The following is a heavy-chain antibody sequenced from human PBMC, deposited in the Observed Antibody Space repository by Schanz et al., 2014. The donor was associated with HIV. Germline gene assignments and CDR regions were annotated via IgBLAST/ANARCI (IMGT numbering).Heavy chain of an antibody. CDR1: GFTLSNYW. J-gene: IGHJ6*02. CDR2: INVNGMIR. Sequence: EVQVVESGGDLVQVGGSLRLSCEASGFTLSNYWVHWVRQAPGKGLVWVSRINVNGMIRDYADSVRGRFTISRDNARNTVHLQMSSLRTDDTAVYHCIGDAFGSKAVWGQGTTVTVSS. CDR3: IGDAFGSKAV. V-gene: IGHV3-74*01. D-gene: IGHD3-3*01.